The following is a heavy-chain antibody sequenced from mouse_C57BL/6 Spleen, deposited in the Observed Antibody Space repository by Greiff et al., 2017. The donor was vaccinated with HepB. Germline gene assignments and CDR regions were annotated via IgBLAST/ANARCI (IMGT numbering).Heavy chain of an antibody. CDR1: GYTFTDYN. V-gene: IGHV1-18*01. CDR3: ARSSMVYFDY. Sequence: VHVKQSGPELVKPGASVKIPCKASGYTFTDYNMDWVKQSHGKSLEWIGDINPNNGGTIYNQKFKGKATLTVDKSSSTAYMELRSLTSEDTAVYYCARSSMVYFDYWGQGTTLTVSS. CDR2: INPNNGGT. J-gene: IGHJ2*01. D-gene: IGHD1-1*02.